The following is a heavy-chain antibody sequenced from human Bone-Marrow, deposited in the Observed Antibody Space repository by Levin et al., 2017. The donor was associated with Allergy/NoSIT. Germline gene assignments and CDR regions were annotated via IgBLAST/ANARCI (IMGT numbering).Heavy chain of an antibody. V-gene: IGHV1-69*13. Sequence: SVKVSCKASGGTFSSYAISWVRQAPGQGLEWMGGIIPIFGTANYAQKFQGRVTITADESTSTAYMELSSLRSEDTAVYYCAICSAVGPQNWFDPWGQGTLVTVSS. CDR1: GGTFSSYA. J-gene: IGHJ5*02. CDR2: IIPIFGTA. D-gene: IGHD2-15*01. CDR3: AICSAVGPQNWFDP.